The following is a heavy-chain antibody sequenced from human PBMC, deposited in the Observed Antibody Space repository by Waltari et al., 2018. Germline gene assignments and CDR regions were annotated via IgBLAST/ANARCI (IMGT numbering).Heavy chain of an antibody. D-gene: IGHD2-21*01. J-gene: IGHJ4*02. CDR2: ISSSSSYI. CDR3: ARSMTEVVIAILFDY. CDR1: GFNFSSYS. V-gene: IGHV3-21*01. Sequence: EVQLVESGGGLVKPGGSLRLSCAASGFNFSSYSMNWVRQAPGKGLEWVSSISSSSSYIYYADSVKGRFTISRDNAKNSLYLQMNSLRAEDTAVYYCARSMTEVVIAILFDYWGQGTLVTVSS.